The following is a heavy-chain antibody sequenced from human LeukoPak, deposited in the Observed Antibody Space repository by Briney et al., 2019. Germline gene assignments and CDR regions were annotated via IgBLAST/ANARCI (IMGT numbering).Heavy chain of an antibody. D-gene: IGHD6-13*01. V-gene: IGHV3-23*01. J-gene: IGHJ4*02. Sequence: GGSLRLSCAASGLTFSSYAMSWVRQAPGKGLEWVSAISGSGGSTYYADSVKGRFTISRDNSKNTLYLQMNSLRAEDTAVYYCVKDQGIAAAGTDGPDYWGQGTLVTVSS. CDR1: GLTFSSYA. CDR2: ISGSGGST. CDR3: VKDQGIAAAGTDGPDY.